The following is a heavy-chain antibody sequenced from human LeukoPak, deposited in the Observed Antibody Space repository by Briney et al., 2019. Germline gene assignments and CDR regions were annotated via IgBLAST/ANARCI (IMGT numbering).Heavy chain of an antibody. D-gene: IGHD3-10*01. CDR2: INHSGST. CDR3: ARGVRTYYYGSGRYYFDY. J-gene: IGHJ4*02. CDR1: GGSFSGYY. Sequence: SETLSLTCAVYGGSFSGYYWSWIRQPPGKGLEWIGEINHSGSTNYNPSLKSRVTISVDTSKNQFSLKLSSVTAADTAVYYCARGVRTYYYGSGRYYFDYWGQGTLVTVSS. V-gene: IGHV4-34*01.